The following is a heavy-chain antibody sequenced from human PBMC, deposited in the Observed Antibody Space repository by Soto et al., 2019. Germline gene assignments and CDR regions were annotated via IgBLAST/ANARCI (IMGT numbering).Heavy chain of an antibody. V-gene: IGHV3-66*01. CDR1: GFTVSSNY. D-gene: IGHD3-22*01. J-gene: IGHJ5*02. Sequence: GGSLRLSCAASGFTVSSNYMSWVRQAPGKGLEWVSVIYSGGSTYYADSVKGRFTISRDNSKNTLYLQMNSLRAEDTAVYYCARADGPVTMIVGRPNWFDPWGQGTLVTVSS. CDR2: IYSGGST. CDR3: ARADGPVTMIVGRPNWFDP.